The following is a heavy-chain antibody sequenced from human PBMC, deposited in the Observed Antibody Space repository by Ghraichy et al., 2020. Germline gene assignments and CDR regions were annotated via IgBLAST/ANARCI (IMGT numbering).Heavy chain of an antibody. J-gene: IGHJ5*02. V-gene: IGHV3-30*18. CDR1: GFTFNNYG. Sequence: GGSLRLSCAASGFTFNNYGMHWVRQAPGKGLEWVAVISYDGSNKYYVDSVKGRFTISRDNSKNTLYLQMNSLRAEDTAVYFCAKDLGGIQLWFWFDPWGQGTLVTVSS. CDR3: AKDLGGIQLWFWFDP. D-gene: IGHD5-18*01. CDR2: ISYDGSNK.